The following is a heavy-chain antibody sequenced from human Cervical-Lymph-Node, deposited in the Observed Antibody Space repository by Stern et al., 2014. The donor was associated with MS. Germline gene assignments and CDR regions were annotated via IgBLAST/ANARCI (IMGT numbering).Heavy chain of an antibody. V-gene: IGHV3-53*01. D-gene: IGHD1-1*01. CDR1: GFTVSGDY. Sequence: EVQLVESGGGVIQPGGSLRLSCTASGFTVSGDYMTWVRQAPGKGLEWVSLITNVGSTFYTDSVKGRFTISRDDSKNTVYLHMTSLRAEDTAMYYCARDTSSPERSDWWGQGTLVTVSS. J-gene: IGHJ4*02. CDR2: ITNVGST. CDR3: ARDTSSPERSDW.